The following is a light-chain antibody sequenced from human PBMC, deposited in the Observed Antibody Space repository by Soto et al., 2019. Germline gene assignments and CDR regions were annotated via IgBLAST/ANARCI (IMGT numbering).Light chain of an antibody. J-gene: IGKJ4*01. Sequence: DIQMTQSPSSLSASVGDRGTITCRASQCISNYLAWYQQKPGKVPKLLIYTASTLQSVVPSRFSGSGSGTDFTLTISSLQPEDVATYYCQKYNSAPLTFGGGTKVEIK. V-gene: IGKV1-27*01. CDR1: QCISNY. CDR2: TAS. CDR3: QKYNSAPLT.